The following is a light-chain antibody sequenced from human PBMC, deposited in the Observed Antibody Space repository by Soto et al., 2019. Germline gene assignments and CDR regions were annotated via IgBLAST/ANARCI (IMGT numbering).Light chain of an antibody. Sequence: QTVLTQPASVSGSPGQSITISCVGSTSDVGGYNYVSWYQHHPGEAPKLLLYDDSARPSGISHRFSGSKSGNTASLTISGLQAEDEATYYCSAYTSTNTAPVLFGGGTQLTVL. CDR1: TSDVGGYNY. CDR2: DDS. CDR3: SAYTSTNTAPVL. V-gene: IGLV2-14*03. J-gene: IGLJ3*02.